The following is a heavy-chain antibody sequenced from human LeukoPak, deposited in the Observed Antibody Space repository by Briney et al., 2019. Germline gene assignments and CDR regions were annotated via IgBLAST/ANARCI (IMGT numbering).Heavy chain of an antibody. V-gene: IGHV3-30-3*01. CDR1: GFTFGSYA. J-gene: IGHJ4*02. Sequence: GRSLRLSCAASGFTFGSYAMHWVRQAPGKGLEWVAVISYDGNNKYYADSVKGRFTISRDNSKNTLYLQMNSLRAEDTAVYYCARDRGRLYFFDYWGQGTLVTVSS. CDR3: ARDRGRLYFFDY. CDR2: ISYDGNNK. D-gene: IGHD1-1*01.